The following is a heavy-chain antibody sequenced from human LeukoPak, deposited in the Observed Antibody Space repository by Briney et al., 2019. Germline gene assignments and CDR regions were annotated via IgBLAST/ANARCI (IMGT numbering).Heavy chain of an antibody. J-gene: IGHJ4*02. CDR2: INNGGGST. CDR3: AKRLDSNGWYYFDY. D-gene: IGHD6-19*01. V-gene: IGHV3-23*01. CDR1: GFTFSSYA. Sequence: GGSLRLSCAASGFTFSSYAMSWVRQAPGKGLEWVSAINNGGGSTSYADSVKGRFTISRDNSKNTLYLQMNSLRAEDTAVYYCAKRLDSNGWYYFDYWGQGTLVTVSS.